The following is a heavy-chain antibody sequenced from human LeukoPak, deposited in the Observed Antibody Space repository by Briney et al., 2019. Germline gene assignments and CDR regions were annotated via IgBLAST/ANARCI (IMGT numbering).Heavy chain of an antibody. CDR1: GYRFTSYW. V-gene: IGHV5-51*01. D-gene: IGHD6-19*01. J-gene: IGHJ5*02. Sequence: GESLQISCKGSGYRFTSYWIGWVRPMPGKGLERMGIIYPGDSDTRYSPSFQGQVTISADKSISTAYLQWSSLKASDTAMYYCARRQWLAGRYNWFDPWGQGTLVTVSS. CDR2: IYPGDSDT. CDR3: ARRQWLAGRYNWFDP.